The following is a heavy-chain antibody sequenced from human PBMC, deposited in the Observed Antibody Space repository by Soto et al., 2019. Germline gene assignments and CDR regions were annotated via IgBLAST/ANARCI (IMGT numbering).Heavy chain of an antibody. J-gene: IGHJ5*02. CDR2: INAGNGNT. V-gene: IGHV1-3*01. D-gene: IGHD3-3*01. CDR3: ARDSRIRFLEWLHNWFDP. Sequence: ASVKVSCKASGYTFTSYAMHWVRQAPGQRLEWMGWINAGNGNTKYSQKLQGRVTITRDTSASTAYMELSSLRSEDTAVYYCARDSRIRFLEWLHNWFDPWGQGTLVTVSS. CDR1: GYTFTSYA.